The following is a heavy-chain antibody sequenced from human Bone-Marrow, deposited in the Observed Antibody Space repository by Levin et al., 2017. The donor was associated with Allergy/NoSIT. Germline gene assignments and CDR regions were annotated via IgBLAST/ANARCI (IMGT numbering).Heavy chain of an antibody. D-gene: IGHD3-22*01. Sequence: GESLKISCAASGFSFNTYNMHWVRQAPGKGLECISYISSGSGTSDYADSVKGRFTISRDNANNSMYLQMNSLRAEDTAVYYCARENTYYFDTGGDFRAGWYFDLWGRGTLVTVSS. CDR2: ISSGSGTS. CDR1: GFSFNTYN. V-gene: IGHV3-48*01. CDR3: ARENTYYFDTGGDFRAGWYFDL. J-gene: IGHJ2*01.